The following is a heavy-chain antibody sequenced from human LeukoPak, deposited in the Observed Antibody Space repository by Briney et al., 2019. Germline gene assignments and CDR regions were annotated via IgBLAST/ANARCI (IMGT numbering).Heavy chain of an antibody. V-gene: IGHV4-30-4*01. CDR3: ARDTDYDGIDY. CDR2: MKYSGST. D-gene: IGHD4-23*01. J-gene: IGHJ4*02. CDR1: GGSISSGDYY. Sequence: PSGTLSLTCTVSGGSISSGDYYWSWIRQPPGKGLEWIGYMKYSGSTYYNPSLKSRVTISVDTSKNQFSLKLSSVTAADTAVYYCARDTDYDGIDYWGQGTLVTVSS.